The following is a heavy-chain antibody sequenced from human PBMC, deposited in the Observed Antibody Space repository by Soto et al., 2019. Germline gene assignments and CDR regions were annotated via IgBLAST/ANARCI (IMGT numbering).Heavy chain of an antibody. J-gene: IGHJ6*02. Sequence: SETLSLTCNVSGASVSSYYWSWIRQPPGKGLECIGYKYHIESATYNPSLESRVVISVDTSKNQITLKMNSVTTADTAVYYCASSTAGLYYGMDVWGQGIMVTVSS. CDR1: GASVSSYY. CDR3: ASSTAGLYYGMDV. CDR2: KYHIESA. V-gene: IGHV4-59*02.